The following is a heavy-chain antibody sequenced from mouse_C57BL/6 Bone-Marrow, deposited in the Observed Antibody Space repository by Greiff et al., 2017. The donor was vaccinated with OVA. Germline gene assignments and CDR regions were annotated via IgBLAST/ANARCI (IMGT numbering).Heavy chain of an antibody. CDR2: INPNNGGT. V-gene: IGHV1-26*01. Sequence: EVQLQQSGPELVKPGASVKISCKASGYTFTDYYMNWVKQSHGKSLEWIGDINPNNGGTSYNQKFKGKATLTVDKSSSTAYMELRSLTSEDSAVYYCARRAMVKGYYFDYWGQGTTLTVSS. J-gene: IGHJ2*01. D-gene: IGHD2-2*01. CDR1: GYTFTDYY. CDR3: ARRAMVKGYYFDY.